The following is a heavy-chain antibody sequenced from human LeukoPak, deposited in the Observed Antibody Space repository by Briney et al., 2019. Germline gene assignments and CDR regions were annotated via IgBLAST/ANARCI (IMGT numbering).Heavy chain of an antibody. CDR1: DFPFSNYW. V-gene: IGHV3-7*01. Sequence: GGSLRLSCAASDFPFSNYWMSWVRQAPGKGLEWVANIKKDGSEKYYADSVKGRFTISRDNAKNSVYLQMSSLRAEDTVVYYCARDDFWRGYYCDYWGQGTLVTVSS. D-gene: IGHD3-3*01. CDR3: ARDDFWRGYYCDY. J-gene: IGHJ4*02. CDR2: IKKDGSEK.